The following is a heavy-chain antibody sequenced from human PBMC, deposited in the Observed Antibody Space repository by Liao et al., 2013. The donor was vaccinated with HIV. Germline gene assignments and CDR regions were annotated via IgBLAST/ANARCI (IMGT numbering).Heavy chain of an antibody. CDR2: IYYSGST. J-gene: IGHJ5*02. V-gene: IGHV4-30-4*08. Sequence: QVQLRESGPGLVKPSQILSLNCTVFGGSISSGDNYWSWIRQAPGKGLEWIGYIYYSGSTYYNPSLKVESPYQSTRPGTSSPSNLHSVTVADTAVYYCARVDRAPNLLCTTWGRGIPGHRLL. CDR3: ARVDRAPNLLCTT. D-gene: IGHD2-2*01. CDR1: GGSISSGDNY.